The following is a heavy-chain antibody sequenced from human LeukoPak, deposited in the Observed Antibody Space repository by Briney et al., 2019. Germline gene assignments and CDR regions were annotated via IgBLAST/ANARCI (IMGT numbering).Heavy chain of an antibody. Sequence: SETLSLTCTVFGGPITGYYWSWIRQPPGKGLEWIGYISYSGSTNYNPSLKSRVTISADTSKNQVSLTLSSVTAADTAVYYCARHPELYFFDYWGQGTLVTVSS. CDR3: ARHPELYFFDY. CDR1: GGPITGYY. V-gene: IGHV4-59*08. J-gene: IGHJ4*02. CDR2: ISYSGST. D-gene: IGHD3-10*01.